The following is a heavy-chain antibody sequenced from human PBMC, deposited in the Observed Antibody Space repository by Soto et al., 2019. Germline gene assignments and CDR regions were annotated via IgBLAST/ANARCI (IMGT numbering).Heavy chain of an antibody. Sequence: GASVKVSCKASGYTFTSYGIGWVRQAPGQGLEWMGWISAYNGNTNYAQKLQGRVTMTTDTSTSTAYMELRSLRSDDTAVYYCARDTLLPSMCDPHPNAFDIWGQGTMVTVSS. CDR2: ISAYNGNT. D-gene: IGHD3-10*01. J-gene: IGHJ3*02. CDR1: GYTFTSYG. CDR3: ARDTLLPSMCDPHPNAFDI. V-gene: IGHV1-18*04.